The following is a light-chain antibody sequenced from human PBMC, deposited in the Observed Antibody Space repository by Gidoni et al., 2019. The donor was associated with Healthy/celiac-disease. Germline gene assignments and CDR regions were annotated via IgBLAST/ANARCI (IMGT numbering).Light chain of an antibody. V-gene: IGKV1-9*01. J-gene: IGKJ3*01. Sequence: IQLTQSPSFLSAYVEDRVTITSRAGQGISSYLAWYQQKPGKAPKLLFYAASTLQGGVPSRFSGSGSGTEFTLTISSLQPDDFATYSCQQFSSSPLTFGPGTKVDIK. CDR1: QGISSY. CDR2: AAS. CDR3: QQFSSSPLT.